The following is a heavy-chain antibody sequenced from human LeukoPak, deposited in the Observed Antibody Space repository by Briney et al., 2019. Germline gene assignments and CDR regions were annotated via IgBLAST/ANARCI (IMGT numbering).Heavy chain of an antibody. CDR3: ARGKLIPEFDY. CDR2: IYYSGST. CDR1: GGSISSYY. Sequence: SETLSLTCTVSGGSISSYYWSWIRQPPGKGLERIGYIYYSGSTNYNPSLKSRVTISVDTSKNQFSLKLSSVTAADTAVYYCARGKLIPEFDYWGQGTLVTVSS. V-gene: IGHV4-59*01. J-gene: IGHJ4*02. D-gene: IGHD2-8*01.